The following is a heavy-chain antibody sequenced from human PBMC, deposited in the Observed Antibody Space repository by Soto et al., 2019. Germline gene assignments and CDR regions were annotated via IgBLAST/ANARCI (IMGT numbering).Heavy chain of an antibody. Sequence: GGSLRLSCTASGFTFGDYAMSWFRQAPGKGLEWVGFIRSKAYGGTTEYAASVKGRFTISRDDSKSIAYLQMNSLKTEDTAVYYCTRAGKTYYYGSGSFDPWGQGTLVTVSS. J-gene: IGHJ5*02. CDR3: TRAGKTYYYGSGSFDP. D-gene: IGHD3-10*01. CDR1: GFTFGDYA. CDR2: IRSKAYGGTT. V-gene: IGHV3-49*03.